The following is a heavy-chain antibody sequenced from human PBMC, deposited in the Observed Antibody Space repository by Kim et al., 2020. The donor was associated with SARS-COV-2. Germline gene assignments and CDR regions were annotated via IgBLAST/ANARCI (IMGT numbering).Heavy chain of an antibody. CDR3: ARDLGDWYFDL. CDR2: IYYSGST. D-gene: IGHD3-16*01. Sequence: SETLSLTCTVPGGSISSYYWSWIRQPPGKGLEWIGYIYYSGSTNYNPSLKSRVTISVDTSKNQFSLKLSSVTAADTAVYYCARDLGDWYFDLWGRGTLVTVSS. J-gene: IGHJ2*01. V-gene: IGHV4-59*01. CDR1: GGSISSYY.